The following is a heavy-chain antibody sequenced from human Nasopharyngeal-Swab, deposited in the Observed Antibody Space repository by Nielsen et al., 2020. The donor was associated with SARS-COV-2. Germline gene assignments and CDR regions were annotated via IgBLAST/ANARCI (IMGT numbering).Heavy chain of an antibody. CDR1: GFAFRTHS. Sequence: GGSLRLSCAASGFAFRTHSMHWVRQAPGRGLEWVSFISSTGNYIYYADSVKGRFTLSRDNAKKSLHLQMDSLRVEDTAVYYCARSEYYFDYWGQGSLVTVSS. D-gene: IGHD3-16*01. J-gene: IGHJ4*02. CDR3: ARSEYYFDY. CDR2: ISSTGNYI. V-gene: IGHV3-21*01.